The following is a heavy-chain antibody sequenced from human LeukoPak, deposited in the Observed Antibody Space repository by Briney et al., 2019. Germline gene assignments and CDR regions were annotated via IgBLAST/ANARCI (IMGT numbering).Heavy chain of an antibody. CDR3: ARGCHSTRCPADI. CDR1: GFTLSTYW. V-gene: IGHV3-74*01. J-gene: IGHJ3*02. Sequence: PSGGSLRLSCAASGFTLSTYWFHWVRQPPGKGLVWVSRVNPDGRDTIYADSVKGRFIISRDNAKNTLYLQLNSLRADDTAVYCCARGCHSTRCPADIWGQGTTVTVS. CDR2: VNPDGRDT. D-gene: IGHD2-2*01.